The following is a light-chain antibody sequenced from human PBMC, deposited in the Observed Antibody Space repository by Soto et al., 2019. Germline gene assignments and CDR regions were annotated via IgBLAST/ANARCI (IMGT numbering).Light chain of an antibody. CDR3: SSYTGSTTYV. CDR1: SSDVGGYNY. CDR2: EVS. J-gene: IGLJ1*01. V-gene: IGLV2-14*01. Sequence: QSALAQPASVSGSPGQSITISCTGTSSDVGGYNYVSWYQQHPGKAPKLMIYEVSNRPSGVSNRFSGSKSGNTASLTISGLQTEDEADYYCSSYTGSTTYVFGTGTKV.